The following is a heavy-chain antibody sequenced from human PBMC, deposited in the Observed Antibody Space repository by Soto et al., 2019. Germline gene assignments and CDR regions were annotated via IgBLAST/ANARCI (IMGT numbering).Heavy chain of an antibody. Sequence: PGGSLRLTCTASGFTFGDYSMSWFRQPPGKGLEWVGFIRSKAYGGTTEYPATVKCRFTISRDDSKCIAYLQMNSLKTEDTAVYYCTRATGDGWRGYNYYHYMSDWGKGTTVTDSS. CDR1: GFTFGDYS. D-gene: IGHD7-27*01. J-gene: IGHJ6*03. V-gene: IGHV3-49*03. CDR2: IRSKAYGGTT. CDR3: TRATGDGWRGYNYYHYMSD.